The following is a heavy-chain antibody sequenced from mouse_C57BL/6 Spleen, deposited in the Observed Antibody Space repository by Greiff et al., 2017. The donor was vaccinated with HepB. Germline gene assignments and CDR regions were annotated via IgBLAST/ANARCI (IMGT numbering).Heavy chain of an antibody. Sequence: VQLQQPGAELVKPGASVKLSCKASGYTFTSYWMHWVKQRPGQGLEWIGMIHPNSGSTNYNEKFKSKATLTVDKSSSTAYMQLSSLTSEDSAVYYCARSEDYDFWYFDVWGTGTTVTVSS. CDR3: ARSEDYDFWYFDV. J-gene: IGHJ1*03. D-gene: IGHD2-4*01. CDR2: IHPNSGST. V-gene: IGHV1-64*01. CDR1: GYTFTSYW.